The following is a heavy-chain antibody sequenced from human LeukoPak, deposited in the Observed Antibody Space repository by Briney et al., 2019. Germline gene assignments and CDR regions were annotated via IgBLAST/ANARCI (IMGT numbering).Heavy chain of an antibody. CDR3: ARARSPKDYYSDTSGYYYFDS. J-gene: IGHJ4*02. CDR2: IFDSGST. D-gene: IGHD3-22*01. CDR1: DGFVTRFY. Sequence: PSDTLSLPCTVPDGFVTRFYWSWIRQPPGKGLEGIGFIFDSGSTKDNPSLKSRVTISADTSKKQFSLKLSSVTAADTAVYYCARARSPKDYYSDTSGYYYFDSWGQGAQVTVSS. V-gene: IGHV4-59*02.